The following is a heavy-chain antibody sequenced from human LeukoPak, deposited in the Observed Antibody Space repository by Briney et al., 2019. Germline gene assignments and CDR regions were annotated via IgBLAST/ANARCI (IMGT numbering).Heavy chain of an antibody. CDR1: GFTSYSDY. Sequence: QTGGSLRLSCAVSGFTSYSDYMSWVSQAPGRGLEWVASLKRDGSERTYVDSVKGRFSISRDSAKDSLYLQMNGLGAEDTAVYYCATGRATNMYWGQGVLVTVSS. CDR2: LKRDGSER. V-gene: IGHV3-7*01. CDR3: ATGRATNMY. D-gene: IGHD1-26*01. J-gene: IGHJ4*02.